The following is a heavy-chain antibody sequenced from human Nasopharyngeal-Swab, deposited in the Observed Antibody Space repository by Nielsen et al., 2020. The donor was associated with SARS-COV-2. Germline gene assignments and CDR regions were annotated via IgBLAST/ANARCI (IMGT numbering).Heavy chain of an antibody. D-gene: IGHD4-17*01. CDR3: ARDAPAHYGAFY. J-gene: IGHJ4*02. V-gene: IGHV3-7*01. Sequence: GESLKISCAASGFSFSSYWMSWVRQAPGKGLEWVANIKQDGSEKNYVDSVKGRFTISRDNAKSSLDLQMNSLRAEDTAVYHCARDAPAHYGAFYWGRGTLVTVSS. CDR2: IKQDGSEK. CDR1: GFSFSSYW.